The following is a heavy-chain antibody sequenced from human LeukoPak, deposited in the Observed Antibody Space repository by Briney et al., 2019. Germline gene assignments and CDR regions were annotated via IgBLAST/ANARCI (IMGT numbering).Heavy chain of an antibody. Sequence: GGSLRLSCAASGFTFSSYSMNWVRQAPGKGLEWVSSISSSSSYIYYADSVKGRFTISRDNAKNSLYLQMNSLRAEDTAVYYCARDLFRDNWNDVGWLDPWGQGTLVTVSS. J-gene: IGHJ5*02. CDR3: ARDLFRDNWNDVGWLDP. CDR2: ISSSSSYI. CDR1: GFTFSSYS. V-gene: IGHV3-21*01. D-gene: IGHD1-1*01.